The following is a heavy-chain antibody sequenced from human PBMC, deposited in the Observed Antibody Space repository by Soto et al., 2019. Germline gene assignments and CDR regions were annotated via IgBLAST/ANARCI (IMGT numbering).Heavy chain of an antibody. CDR3: ARESDFWDDAYMRTFDI. CDR2: IYHSGST. CDR1: GYSISSGYY. D-gene: IGHD3-3*01. J-gene: IGHJ3*02. V-gene: IGHV4-38-2*02. Sequence: SETLSLTCAVSGYSISSGYYWGWIRQPPGKGLEWIGCIYHSGSTYYNPSLKSRVTISVDTSKNQFSLKLSSVTAADTAVYYCARESDFWDDAYMRTFDIWGQGTKVTVSS.